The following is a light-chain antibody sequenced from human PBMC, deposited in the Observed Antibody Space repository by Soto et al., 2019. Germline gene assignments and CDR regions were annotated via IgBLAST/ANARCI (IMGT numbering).Light chain of an antibody. CDR3: QQSYSTPPT. CDR1: LSISNY. J-gene: IGKJ4*01. V-gene: IGKV1-39*01. Sequence: DIQMTQSPSSLSASVGDRVTITCRASLSISNYLTWYQQMPGKAPKLPIYAASSLQSGVPSRFSGSGSGTDFSLTISSLQPEDFATYFCQQSYSTPPTFGGGTKVDIK. CDR2: AAS.